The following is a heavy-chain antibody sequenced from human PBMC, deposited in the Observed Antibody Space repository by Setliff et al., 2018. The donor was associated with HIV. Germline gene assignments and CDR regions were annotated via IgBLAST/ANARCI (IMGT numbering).Heavy chain of an antibody. CDR2: IYHSGST. D-gene: IGHD5-18*01. CDR1: GYSIRSGHY. CDR3: AAWGPRYSYAPYFFDS. V-gene: IGHV4-38-2*01. Sequence: PSETLSLTCAVSGYSIRSGHYWGWIRQPPGKGLEWIGTIYHSGSTYYNPSLKSRVTISVDASRNQFSLRLSSVTAADTAVYYCAAWGPRYSYAPYFFDSWGQGTLVTVSS. J-gene: IGHJ4*02.